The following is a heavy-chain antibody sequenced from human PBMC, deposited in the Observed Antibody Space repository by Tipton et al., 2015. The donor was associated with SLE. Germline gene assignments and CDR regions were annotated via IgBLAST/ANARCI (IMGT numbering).Heavy chain of an antibody. D-gene: IGHD2-15*01. CDR3: ARGDIVVVVAATLVFDY. CDR2: IYYSGST. CDR1: GGSVSSGSFY. J-gene: IGHJ4*02. V-gene: IGHV4-61*01. Sequence: GLVKPSETLSLTCTVSGGSVSSGSFYWSWIRQPPGKGLEWIGYIYYSGSTNYNPSLKNRVTISVDTSKNQFSLKLSSVTAADTAVYYCARGDIVVVVAATLVFDYWGQGTLVTVSS.